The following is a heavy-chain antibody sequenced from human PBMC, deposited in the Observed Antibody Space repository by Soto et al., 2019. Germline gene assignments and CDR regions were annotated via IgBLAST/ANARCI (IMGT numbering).Heavy chain of an antibody. CDR3: ARHIAATGTWGYYGTDV. CDR1: GDCITSYW. Sequence: VLMKDSRKGSGDCITSYWIGCVRQMPGKGLEWMGIIYPGDSDTRYSPSFQGQVTISADKSISTAYLQWSSLKASDTAMYYCARHIAATGTWGYYGTDVWGQGTTVTVSS. V-gene: IGHV5-51*01. D-gene: IGHD2-15*01. J-gene: IGHJ6*02. CDR2: IYPGDSDT.